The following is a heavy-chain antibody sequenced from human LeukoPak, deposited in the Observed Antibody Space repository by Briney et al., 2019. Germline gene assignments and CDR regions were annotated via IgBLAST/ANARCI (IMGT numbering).Heavy chain of an antibody. V-gene: IGHV3-30*18. CDR3: AKSFGVLDQAASFDY. D-gene: IGHD3-3*01. Sequence: PGRSLRLSCAASGFTFSSYGMHWVRQAPAKGLEWVAVISYDGSNKYYADSVKGRFTISRDNSKNTLYLQMNSLRAEDTAVYYCAKSFGVLDQAASFDYWGQGTLVTVSS. J-gene: IGHJ4*02. CDR1: GFTFSSYG. CDR2: ISYDGSNK.